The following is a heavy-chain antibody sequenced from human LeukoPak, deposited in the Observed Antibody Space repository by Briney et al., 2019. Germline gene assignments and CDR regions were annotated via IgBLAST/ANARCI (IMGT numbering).Heavy chain of an antibody. Sequence: ASVKVSCKVSGYTLTDYYMHWVRQAPGQGLEWMGWINPNGGGTNYAQKFQGRVTMTRDTSFNTGYMELSSLRSDDTAVYYCARRYHYDTSAYYYGFNHWGQGTLVTVSS. D-gene: IGHD3-22*01. V-gene: IGHV1-2*02. J-gene: IGHJ4*02. CDR3: ARRYHYDTSAYYYGFNH. CDR1: GYTLTDYY. CDR2: INPNGGGT.